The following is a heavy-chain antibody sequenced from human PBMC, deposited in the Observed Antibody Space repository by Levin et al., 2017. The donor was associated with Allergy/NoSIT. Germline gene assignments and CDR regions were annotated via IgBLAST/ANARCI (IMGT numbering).Heavy chain of an antibody. D-gene: IGHD5-18*01. Sequence: SETLSLTCAVSGGSISSGGYSWSWIRQPPGKGLEWIGNIYLSGSTNDNPSLKSRVTMSVDRSKNQFSLKLSYVTAADTAVYYFARVAGYSYGYYFDYWGPGTLVTVSS. CDR2: IYLSGST. J-gene: IGHJ4*02. CDR1: GGSISSGGYS. CDR3: ARVAGYSYGYYFDY. V-gene: IGHV4-30-2*01.